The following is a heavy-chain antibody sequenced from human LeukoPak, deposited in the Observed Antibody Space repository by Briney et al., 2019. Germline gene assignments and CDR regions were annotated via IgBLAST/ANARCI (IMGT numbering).Heavy chain of an antibody. CDR3: ARRSVGSFSDSSGHTYGHPSNFDY. CDR1: GGSFSGYY. CDR2: INHSGNT. V-gene: IGHV4-34*01. J-gene: IGHJ4*02. D-gene: IGHD3-22*01. Sequence: SETLSLTCNVYGGSFSGYYWSWIRQSPSKGLRWIGEINHSGNTNYNPSLKSRVALSVDTSKNQFSLKLSSVTATDTAVYYCARRSVGSFSDSSGHTYGHPSNFDYWGQGILVTVSS.